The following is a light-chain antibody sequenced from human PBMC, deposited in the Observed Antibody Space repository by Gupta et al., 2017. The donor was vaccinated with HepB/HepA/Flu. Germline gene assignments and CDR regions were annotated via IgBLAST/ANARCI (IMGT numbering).Light chain of an antibody. CDR1: SSNIGNNY. CDR2: ENS. J-gene: IGLJ3*02. Sequence: QSVLTQPPSVSAAPGQKVTISCSGSSSNIGNNYVSWYQQLPGTAPKLLIYENSKRPSAIPDRFSGSKSGTSATLGITGLQTGDEADYYCETWDSSLSAGVFGGGTKLTVL. V-gene: IGLV1-51*02. CDR3: ETWDSSLSAGV.